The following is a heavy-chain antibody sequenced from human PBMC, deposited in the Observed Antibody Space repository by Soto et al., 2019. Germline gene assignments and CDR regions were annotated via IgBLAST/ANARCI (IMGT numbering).Heavy chain of an antibody. CDR2: ISSYNGNT. CDR1: GYTFTSYA. V-gene: IGHV1-18*01. CDR3: ARERGWYFDL. Sequence: QVQVVQSGAEVKKPGASVKVSCKASGYTFTSYAISWVRQAPGQGLEWMGRISSYNGNTKYAQNLQDRVIMTTDTSTTTAYMELRSLTSDDTAVYYCARERGWYFDLWGRGTLVTVSS. D-gene: IGHD3-10*01. J-gene: IGHJ2*01.